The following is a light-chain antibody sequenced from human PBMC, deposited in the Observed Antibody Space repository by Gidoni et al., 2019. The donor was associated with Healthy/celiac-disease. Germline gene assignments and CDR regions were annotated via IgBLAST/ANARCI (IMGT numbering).Light chain of an antibody. CDR2: DAS. V-gene: IGKV1-33*01. CDR3: QQYDNLPWT. J-gene: IGKJ1*01. CDR1: QDISNY. Sequence: DIQMTQSPSSLSASVGDRVTITCQASQDISNYLNWYQQKPGKDPKLLIYDASNLETGVPSRFSGSGSGTDFTFTISSLQPEDIATYYCQQYDNLPWTFXQXTKVEIK.